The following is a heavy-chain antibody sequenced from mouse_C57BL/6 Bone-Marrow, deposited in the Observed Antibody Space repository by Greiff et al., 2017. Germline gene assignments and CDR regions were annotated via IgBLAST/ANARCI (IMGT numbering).Heavy chain of an antibody. CDR3: ARRGLPWFAY. D-gene: IGHD3-3*01. CDR2: IDPRSGNT. CDR1: GYTFTSYG. J-gene: IGHJ3*01. V-gene: IGHV1-81*01. Sequence: VQLQQSGAELARPGASVKLSCKASGYTFTSYGISWVKQRTGQGLEWIGEIDPRSGNTYYNEKFKGKATLTADKTSSTAYMELRSLTSEDSAVYFCARRGLPWFAYCGQGTLVTVSA.